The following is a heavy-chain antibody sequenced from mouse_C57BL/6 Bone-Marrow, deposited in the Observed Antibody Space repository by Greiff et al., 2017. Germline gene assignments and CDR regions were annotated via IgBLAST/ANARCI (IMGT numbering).Heavy chain of an antibody. Sequence: QVHVKQPGAELVKPGASVKMSCKASGYTFTSYWITWVKQRPGQGLEWIGDIYPGSGSTNYNEKFKSKATLTVDTSSSTAYMQLSSLTSEDSAVYYCARKFLLPREWYFDDWGTGTTVTVSS. CDR3: ARKFLLPREWYFDD. CDR2: IYPGSGST. CDR1: GYTFTSYW. J-gene: IGHJ1*03. V-gene: IGHV1-55*01.